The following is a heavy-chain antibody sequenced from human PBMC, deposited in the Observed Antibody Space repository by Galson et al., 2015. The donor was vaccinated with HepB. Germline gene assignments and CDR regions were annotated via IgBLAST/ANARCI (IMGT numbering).Heavy chain of an antibody. Sequence: SLRLSCAVSGFNFSNYGMHWVRQAPGKGLEWVALISYDGSIQYYVDSVKGRFTISRDNSENTLYLQMNSLRVEDTAVYYCAKFLEVAGTFWFDPWGQGTLVAVSS. D-gene: IGHD6-19*01. CDR1: GFNFSNYG. V-gene: IGHV3-30*18. CDR2: ISYDGSIQ. J-gene: IGHJ5*02. CDR3: AKFLEVAGTFWFDP.